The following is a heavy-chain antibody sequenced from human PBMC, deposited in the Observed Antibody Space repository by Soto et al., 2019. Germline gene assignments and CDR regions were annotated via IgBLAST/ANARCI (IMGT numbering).Heavy chain of an antibody. V-gene: IGHV3-30-3*01. D-gene: IGHD2-2*01. Sequence: PGGSLRLSCVASGFSFSSQAMHWVRQAPGKGLERVAAISNDGNRQLYADSVKDRFTISRDNSRNTLDLQLNSLRAEDTAVYYCARVPNCDSSSCYSYFDFWGQGALVTVSS. CDR1: GFSFSSQA. CDR2: ISNDGNRQ. CDR3: ARVPNCDSSSCYSYFDF. J-gene: IGHJ4*02.